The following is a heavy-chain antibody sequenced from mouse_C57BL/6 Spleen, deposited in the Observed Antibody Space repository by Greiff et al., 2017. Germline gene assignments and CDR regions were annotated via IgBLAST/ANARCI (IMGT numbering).Heavy chain of an antibody. V-gene: IGHV1-61*01. Sequence: QVQLKQPGAELVRPGSSVKLSCKASGYTFTSYWMDWVKQRPGQGLEWIGNIYPSDSETHYNQKFKDKATLTVDKSSSTAYMQLSSLTSEDSAVYYCARSYGNYYYAMDYWGQGTSVTVSS. CDR1: GYTFTSYW. CDR2: IYPSDSET. J-gene: IGHJ4*01. D-gene: IGHD2-1*01. CDR3: ARSYGNYYYAMDY.